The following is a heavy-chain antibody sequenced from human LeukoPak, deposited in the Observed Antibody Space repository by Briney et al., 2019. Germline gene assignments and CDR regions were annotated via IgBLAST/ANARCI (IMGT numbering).Heavy chain of an antibody. J-gene: IGHJ4*02. V-gene: IGHV1-2*02. CDR1: GYTFTGYY. CDR2: INPNSGGT. D-gene: IGHD2-15*01. CDR3: ARDRLGYCSGGSCPDFDY. Sequence: ASVNVSCKASGYTFTGYYMHWVRQAPGQGLEWMGWINPNSGGTNYAQKFQGRVTMTRDTSISTAYMELSRLRSDDTAVYYCARDRLGYCSGGSCPDFDYWGQGTLVTVSS.